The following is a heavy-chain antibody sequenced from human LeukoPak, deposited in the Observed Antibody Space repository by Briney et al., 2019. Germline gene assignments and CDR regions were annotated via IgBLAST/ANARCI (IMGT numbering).Heavy chain of an antibody. Sequence: PSETLSLTCAVYGGSFSGYYWSWIRQPPGKGLEWIGEINHSGSTNYNPSLKSRVTISVDTSKNQFSLKLSPVTAADTAVYYCARGITMVRGSLSNWFDPWGQGTLVTVSS. V-gene: IGHV4-34*01. CDR1: GGSFSGYY. D-gene: IGHD3-10*01. J-gene: IGHJ5*02. CDR3: ARGITMVRGSLSNWFDP. CDR2: INHSGST.